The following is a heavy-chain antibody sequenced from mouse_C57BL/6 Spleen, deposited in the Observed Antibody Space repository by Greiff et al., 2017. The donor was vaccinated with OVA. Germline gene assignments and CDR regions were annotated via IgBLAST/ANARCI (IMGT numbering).Heavy chain of an antibody. CDR3: ARGGLLAQATGYYAMDY. V-gene: IGHV1-64*01. J-gene: IGHJ4*01. CDR2: IHPNSGST. D-gene: IGHD3-2*02. Sequence: QVQLKQPGAELVKPGASVKLSCKASGYTFTSYWMHWVKQRPGQGLEWIGMIHPNSGSTKYNEKFKSKATLTVDKSSSTAYMQLSSLTSEDSAVYYCARGGLLAQATGYYAMDYWGQGTSVTVSS. CDR1: GYTFTSYW.